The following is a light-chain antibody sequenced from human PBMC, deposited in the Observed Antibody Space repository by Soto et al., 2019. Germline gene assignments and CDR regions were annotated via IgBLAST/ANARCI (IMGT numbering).Light chain of an antibody. V-gene: IGLV1-44*01. J-gene: IGLJ2*01. Sequence: QSVLTQPPSASGPPGQRATISCSGSSSNIGNNIVYWYQQLPGTAPQLLIYNNNRRHSGVPDRFSGSKSGTSASLAISGLQSEDEADYFCASWDDSLSGVVFGGGTKVTVL. CDR2: NNN. CDR3: ASWDDSLSGVV. CDR1: SSNIGNNI.